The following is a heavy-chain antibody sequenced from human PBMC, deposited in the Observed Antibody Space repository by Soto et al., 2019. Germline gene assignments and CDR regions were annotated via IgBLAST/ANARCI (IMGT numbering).Heavy chain of an antibody. Sequence: SETLSLTCAVYGGSFSGYYWSWIRQPPGKGLEWIGEINHSGSTNYNPSLKSRVTISVDTSKNQLSLKLSSVTAADTAVYYCARSGSGWYRGRFDYWGQGTLVTVSS. CDR3: ARSGSGWYRGRFDY. J-gene: IGHJ4*02. V-gene: IGHV4-34*01. CDR1: GGSFSGYY. D-gene: IGHD6-19*01. CDR2: INHSGST.